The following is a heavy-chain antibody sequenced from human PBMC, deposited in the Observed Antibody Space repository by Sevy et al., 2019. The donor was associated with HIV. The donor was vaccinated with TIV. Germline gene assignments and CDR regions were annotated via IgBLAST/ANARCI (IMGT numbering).Heavy chain of an antibody. Sequence: SETLSLTCTVSGGSVSSDSYFWSWIRQPPGKGLEWIGIISYIGSTNYNPSLKSRVTISVDTSKNQFSLKLSSVTAADTAVYYCASSRPTLPYFYGSGSDHERCYYFDDWGQGTLVTVSS. V-gene: IGHV4-61*01. D-gene: IGHD3-10*01. CDR1: GGSVSSDSYF. J-gene: IGHJ4*02. CDR2: ISYIGST. CDR3: ASSRPTLPYFYGSGSDHERCYYFDD.